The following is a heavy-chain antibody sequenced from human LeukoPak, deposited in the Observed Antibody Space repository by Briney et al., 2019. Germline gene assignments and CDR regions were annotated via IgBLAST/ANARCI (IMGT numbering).Heavy chain of an antibody. Sequence: ASVKVSCKASGGTFSSYAISWVRQAPGQGLEWMGIINPSGGSTSYAQKFQGRVTMTRDTSTSTVYMELSSLRSEDTAVYYCARAEIRYFDWLLQPPGGYFDYWGQGTLVTVSS. CDR2: INPSGGST. D-gene: IGHD3-9*01. J-gene: IGHJ4*02. V-gene: IGHV1-46*01. CDR1: GGTFSSYA. CDR3: ARAEIRYFDWLLQPPGGYFDY.